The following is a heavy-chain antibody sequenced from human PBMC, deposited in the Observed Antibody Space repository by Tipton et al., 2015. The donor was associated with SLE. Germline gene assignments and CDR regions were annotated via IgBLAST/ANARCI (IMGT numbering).Heavy chain of an antibody. J-gene: IGHJ6*03. CDR3: ARGATYYYMDV. D-gene: IGHD1-26*01. V-gene: IGHV4-39*07. Sequence: LRLSCTVSGGSISSSSYYWGWIRQPPGKGLEWIGSIYYSGSTYYNPSLKSRVTISVDTSKNQFSPTLSSVTAADTAVYYCARGATYYYMDVWGKGTTVTVSS. CDR1: GGSISSSSYY. CDR2: IYYSGST.